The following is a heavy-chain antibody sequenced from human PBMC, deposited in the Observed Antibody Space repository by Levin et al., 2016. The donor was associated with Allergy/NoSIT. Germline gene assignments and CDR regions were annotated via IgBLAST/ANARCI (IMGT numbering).Heavy chain of an antibody. D-gene: IGHD5-24*01. V-gene: IGHV3-53*04. J-gene: IGHJ3*02. CDR3: VRVSSDGSAYYHHNDAFDI. CDR2: IYSDGGT. Sequence: WIRQPPGKGLEWVSVIYSDGGTYYADSVKGRFTLSRHNSKNTLFLQMNSLRAGDTAMYYCVRVSSDGSAYYHHNDAFDIWGQGTMVTVSS.